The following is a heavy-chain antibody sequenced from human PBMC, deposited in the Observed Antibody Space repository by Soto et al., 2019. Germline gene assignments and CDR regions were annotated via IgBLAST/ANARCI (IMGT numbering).Heavy chain of an antibody. CDR1: GYTFSSYG. J-gene: IGHJ5*02. Sequence: ASVKVSCKASGYTFSSYGISWVRQAPGQGLEWMGWISGYNGNTNYAQKLQGRVTMTTDTSTSTAYMELRSLRPDDTAVYYCARDRAIVVVVAANSGWFDPWGQGTLVTVSS. CDR3: ARDRAIVVVVAANSGWFDP. V-gene: IGHV1-18*04. CDR2: ISGYNGNT. D-gene: IGHD2-15*01.